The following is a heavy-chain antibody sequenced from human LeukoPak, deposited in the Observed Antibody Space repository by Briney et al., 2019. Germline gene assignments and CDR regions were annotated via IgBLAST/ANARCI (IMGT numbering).Heavy chain of an antibody. V-gene: IGHV1-69*04. D-gene: IGHD4-17*01. Sequence: GASVKVSCKASGGTFSSYAISWVRQAPGQGLEWMGRIIPILGIANYAQKFQGRVTIIADESTSTSYMELSSLRSEDTAVYYCARGSTYGYYWGQGTLVTVSS. CDR2: IIPILGIA. J-gene: IGHJ4*02. CDR1: GGTFSSYA. CDR3: ARGSTYGYY.